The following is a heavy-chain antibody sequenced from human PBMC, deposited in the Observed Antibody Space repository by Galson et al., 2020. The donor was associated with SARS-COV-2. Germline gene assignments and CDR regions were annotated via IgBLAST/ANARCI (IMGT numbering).Heavy chain of an antibody. V-gene: IGHV3-66*01. D-gene: IGHD4-17*01. CDR3: ATSGSGVTTASNTFDI. J-gene: IGHJ3*02. Sequence: TGGSLRLSCAASGFTVSTNYITWVRQAPGKGLEWVSIIYSGGSTYYADSVKGRFTISRDNSKNTVYLQMNSLRGEDTAVYYCATSGSGVTTASNTFDIWGQGTMVTVSS. CDR1: GFTVSTNY. CDR2: IYSGGST.